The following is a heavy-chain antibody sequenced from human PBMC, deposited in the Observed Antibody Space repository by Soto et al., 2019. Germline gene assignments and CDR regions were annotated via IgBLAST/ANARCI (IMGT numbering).Heavy chain of an antibody. CDR2: IYYSGST. V-gene: IGHV4-59*01. CDR1: GGSISSYY. Sequence: SETLSLTCTVSGGSISSYYWSWIRQPPGKGLEWIGYIYYSGSTNYNPSLKSRVTISVDTSKNQFSLKLSSVTAADTAVYYCGRNGQFLGSGSYYRLYYYYGMDVWGQGTTVTVSS. D-gene: IGHD3-10*01. J-gene: IGHJ6*02. CDR3: GRNGQFLGSGSYYRLYYYYGMDV.